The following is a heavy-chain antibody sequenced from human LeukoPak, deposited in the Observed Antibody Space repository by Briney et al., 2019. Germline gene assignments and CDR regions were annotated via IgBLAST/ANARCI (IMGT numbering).Heavy chain of an antibody. J-gene: IGHJ4*02. CDR2: ISSSSSYI. CDR1: GFTFSSYS. CDR3: ARVMSSGSYLDY. D-gene: IGHD1-26*01. V-gene: IGHV3-21*01. Sequence: PGGSLRLSCAASGFTFSSYSMNWVRQAPGKGLEWVSSISSSSSYIYYADSVKGRFTISRDNAKNSLYLQMNSLRAEDTAVYYCARVMSSGSYLDYWGQGTLVTVSS.